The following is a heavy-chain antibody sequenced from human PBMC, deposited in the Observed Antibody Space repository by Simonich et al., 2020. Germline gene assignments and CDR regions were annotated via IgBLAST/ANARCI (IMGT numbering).Heavy chain of an antibody. CDR2: ISYDGSNK. CDR1: GFTFSSYA. CDR3: ARDLPLGYCSGGSCYSGAFDI. J-gene: IGHJ3*02. V-gene: IGHV3-30*07. D-gene: IGHD2-15*01. Sequence: QVQLVESGGGVVQPGRSLRLSCAASGFTFSSYAMHWVRQAPGKGLECDAVISYDGSNKDYADSVKGRFTISRDNSKNTLYLQKNSLRAEDTAVYYCARDLPLGYCSGGSCYSGAFDIWGQGTMVTVSS.